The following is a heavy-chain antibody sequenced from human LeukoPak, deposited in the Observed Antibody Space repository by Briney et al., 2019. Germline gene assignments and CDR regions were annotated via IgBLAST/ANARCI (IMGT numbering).Heavy chain of an antibody. CDR2: ISTSSRYI. D-gene: IGHD2-2*01. CDR1: GFTLSNYD. J-gene: IGHJ5*02. V-gene: IGHV3-21*01. Sequence: GGSLRLSCAASGFTLSNYDMNWVRQAPGKGLEWVSSISTSSRYIYYKDSVRGRFTISRDDAKSSLYLEMNSLRAEDTAVYYCARADCSSSTCYLRRSWFDPWGQGTLVTVSS. CDR3: ARADCSSSTCYLRRSWFDP.